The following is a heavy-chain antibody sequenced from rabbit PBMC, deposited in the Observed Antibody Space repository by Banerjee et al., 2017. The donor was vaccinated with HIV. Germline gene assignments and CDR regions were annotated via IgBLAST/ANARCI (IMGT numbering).Heavy chain of an antibody. Sequence: QEQLVESGGGLVQPEGSLTLTCKASGFTLSSYWMWWVRQAPGKGLEWIACIGAGSSGTTYYASWAKGRFTISKSTSLNTVDLKMTSLTAADTATYFCVRGDDSYDWGAGLWGPGTLVTVS. CDR1: GFTLSSYW. D-gene: IGHD4-1*01. V-gene: IGHV1S45*01. CDR2: IGAGSSGTT. J-gene: IGHJ4*01. CDR3: VRGDDSYDWGAGL.